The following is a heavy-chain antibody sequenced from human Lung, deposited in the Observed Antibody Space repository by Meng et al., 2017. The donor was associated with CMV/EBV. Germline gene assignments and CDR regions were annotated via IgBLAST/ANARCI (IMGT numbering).Heavy chain of an antibody. CDR1: GYNFSNYW. V-gene: IGHV5-51*01. CDR3: ARHGSPGTFSFFDS. D-gene: IGHD1-26*01. Sequence: GESLKISCKGSGYNFSNYWIGWVRQMPGKGLEWMGIIYPGDSETFSSPSFQGQVTISADKSISTAYLQWSSLEASDTAIHYCARHGSPGTFSFFDSWGQGTLVTVSS. J-gene: IGHJ4*02. CDR2: IYPGDSET.